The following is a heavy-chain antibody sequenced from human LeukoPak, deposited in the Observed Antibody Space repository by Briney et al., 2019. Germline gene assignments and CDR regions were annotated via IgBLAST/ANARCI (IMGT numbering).Heavy chain of an antibody. CDR1: GFTFDDYA. V-gene: IGHV3-9*01. Sequence: SGGSLRLSCAASGFTFDDYAMHWVRQAPGKGLEWVSGISWNSGSIGYADSVKGRFTISRDNAKNSLYLQMNSLRAEDTALYYCAKDINNDILTYGMDVWGQGTTVTVSS. J-gene: IGHJ6*02. CDR3: AKDINNDILTYGMDV. CDR2: ISWNSGSI. D-gene: IGHD3-9*01.